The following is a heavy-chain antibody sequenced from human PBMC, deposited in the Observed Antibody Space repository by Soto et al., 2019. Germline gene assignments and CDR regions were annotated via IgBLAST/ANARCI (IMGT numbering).Heavy chain of an antibody. D-gene: IGHD1-26*01. V-gene: IGHV4-31*03. Sequence: SETLSLTCSVSGDSISRIDYYWTWIRQHPEKGLEWIGNIYFRGNTYYSPSLESRLTISVDTSKNQFSLKLTSVTAADTAVYYCASIGGLGFFDNWGQGSLVTVSS. CDR1: GDSISRIDYY. CDR3: ASIGGLGFFDN. J-gene: IGHJ4*02. CDR2: IYFRGNT.